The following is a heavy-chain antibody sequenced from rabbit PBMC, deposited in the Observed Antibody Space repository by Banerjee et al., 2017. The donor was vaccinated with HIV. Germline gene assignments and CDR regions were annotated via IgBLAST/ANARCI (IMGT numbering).Heavy chain of an antibody. D-gene: IGHD2-1*01. CDR2: IDAGSSGTT. CDR1: GFSFSSSYY. V-gene: IGHV1S40*01. Sequence: QSLEESGGDLVKPGASLTLTCTASGFSFSSSYYMCWVRQAPGKGLEWIACIDAGSSGTTYYASWAKGRFTISKTSSTTVTLQMTSLTAADTATYFCARGVYNDDFTTPFKLWGQGTLVTVS. J-gene: IGHJ4*01. CDR3: ARGVYNDDFTTPFKL.